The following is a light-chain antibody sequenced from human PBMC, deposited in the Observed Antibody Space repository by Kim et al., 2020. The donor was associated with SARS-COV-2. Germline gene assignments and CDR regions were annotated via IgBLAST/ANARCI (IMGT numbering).Light chain of an antibody. V-gene: IGKV1-5*01. CDR2: DAS. CDR1: QSISTW. CDR3: QHYNSYLWT. Sequence: DIQITQSPSTLSASVGDRVTITCRASQSISTWLAWYQQKPGKAPKVLIYDASSLESGVPSRFSGSGSGTDFTLTISSLQPDDFATYYCQHYNSYLWTFGQGTKVDIK. J-gene: IGKJ1*01.